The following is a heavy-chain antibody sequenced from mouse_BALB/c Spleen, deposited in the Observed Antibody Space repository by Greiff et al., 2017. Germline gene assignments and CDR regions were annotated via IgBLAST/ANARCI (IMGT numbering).Heavy chain of an antibody. D-gene: IGHD2-1*01. CDR1: GYAFSSYW. Sequence: VKLMESGAELVRPGSSVKISCKASGYAFSSYWMNWVKQRPGQGLEWIGQIYPGDGDTNYNGKFKGKATLTADKSSSTAYMQLSSLTSEDSAVYFCARSYGNYLGIYFDYWGQGTTLTVSS. V-gene: IGHV1-80*01. CDR2: IYPGDGDT. J-gene: IGHJ2*01. CDR3: ARSYGNYLGIYFDY.